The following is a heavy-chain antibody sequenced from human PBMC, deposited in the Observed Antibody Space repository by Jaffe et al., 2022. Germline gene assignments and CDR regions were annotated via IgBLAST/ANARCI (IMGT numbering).Heavy chain of an antibody. CDR1: GFSLSNARMG. D-gene: IGHD3-3*01. V-gene: IGHV2-26*01. J-gene: IGHJ4*02. CDR2: IFSNDEK. CDR3: ARIKVRDDFWSGYYLYYFDY. Sequence: QVTLKESGPVLVKPTETLTLTCTVSGFSLSNARMGVSWIRQPPGKALEWLAHIFSNDEKSYSTSLKSRLTISKDTSKSQVVLTMTNMDPVDTATYYCARIKVRDDFWSGYYLYYFDYWGQGTLVTVSS.